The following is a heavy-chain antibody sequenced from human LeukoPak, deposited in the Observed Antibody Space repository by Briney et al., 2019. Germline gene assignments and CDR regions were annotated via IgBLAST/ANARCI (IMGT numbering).Heavy chain of an antibody. CDR1: GFTFSSYG. Sequence: GGSLRLSCAASGFTFSSYGMHWVRQAPGRGLEWVAVIWYDGSNKYYADSVKGRFTISRDNSKNTLYLQMNSLRAEDTAVYYCARDNGDDYGGYNWFDPWGQGTLVTVSS. J-gene: IGHJ5*02. CDR3: ARDNGDDYGGYNWFDP. D-gene: IGHD4-23*01. CDR2: IWYDGSNK. V-gene: IGHV3-33*01.